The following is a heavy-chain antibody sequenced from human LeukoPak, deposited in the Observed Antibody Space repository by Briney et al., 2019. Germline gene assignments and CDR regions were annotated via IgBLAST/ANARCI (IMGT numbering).Heavy chain of an antibody. CDR2: IIPILGIA. Sequence: GASVKVSCKASGGTFSSYAISWVRQAPGQGLEWMGRIIPILGIANYAQKFQGRVTITADKSTSTAYMELSSLRSEDTAVYYCATATMVRGVKVAFDIWGQGTMVTVSS. CDR1: GGTFSSYA. J-gene: IGHJ3*02. CDR3: ATATMVRGVKVAFDI. V-gene: IGHV1-69*04. D-gene: IGHD3-10*01.